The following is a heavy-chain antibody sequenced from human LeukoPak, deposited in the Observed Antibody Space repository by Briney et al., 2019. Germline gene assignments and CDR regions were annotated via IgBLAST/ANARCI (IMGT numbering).Heavy chain of an antibody. CDR1: GFTFSTYA. Sequence: AGGSLRLSCAASGFTFSTYAMSWVRQAPGKGLEWVTTISGGGDKQYADHVKGRFTVSRDDSKNTLYLQMNSLRAEDTAVYYCARVRDSHDAFDIWGQGTMVTVSS. D-gene: IGHD3-22*01. CDR2: ISGGGDK. CDR3: ARVRDSHDAFDI. V-gene: IGHV3-23*01. J-gene: IGHJ3*02.